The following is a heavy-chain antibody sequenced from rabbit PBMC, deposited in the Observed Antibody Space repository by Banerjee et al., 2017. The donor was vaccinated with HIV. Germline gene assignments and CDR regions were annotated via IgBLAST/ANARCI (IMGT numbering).Heavy chain of an antibody. Sequence: QERLVESGGGLVQPGGSLTLTCTASGFTISSNYWMCWVRQAPGKGLEWIGCIYTISGNTYYASWVNGRFTISETSSTTVTLQMTSLTAADTATYFCARDLTGVTGWNFNLWGPGTLVTVS. CDR3: ARDLTGVTGWNFNL. CDR1: GFTISSNYW. D-gene: IGHD7-1*01. J-gene: IGHJ4*01. CDR2: IYTISGNT. V-gene: IGHV1S45*01.